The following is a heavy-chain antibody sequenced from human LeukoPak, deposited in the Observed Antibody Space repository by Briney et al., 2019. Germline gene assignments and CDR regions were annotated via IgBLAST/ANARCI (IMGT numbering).Heavy chain of an antibody. J-gene: IGHJ4*02. CDR3: ARTLYSYAYSDFDY. CDR1: GGSFKSYF. Sequence: SETLSLTCTVSGGSFKSYFWCWIRQPPGKGLGWVGDVYYNGNTNYNPSLKTRVTISVDTSKNQFSLRLSSVTAADAAVYYCARTLYSYAYSDFDYWGQGTLVTVSS. CDR2: VYYNGNT. D-gene: IGHD5-18*01. V-gene: IGHV4-59*08.